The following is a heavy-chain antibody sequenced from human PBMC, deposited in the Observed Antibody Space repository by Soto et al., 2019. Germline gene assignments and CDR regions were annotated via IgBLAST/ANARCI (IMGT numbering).Heavy chain of an antibody. D-gene: IGHD3-10*01. CDR1: GGSISRYY. V-gene: IGHV4-59*01. J-gene: IGHJ5*02. CDR2: TYYSGST. Sequence: SETLSLTCTVSGGSISRYYWSWIRQPPGKGLEWIGYTYYSGSTNYNPSLKSRVTISVDTSKNQFSLKLSSLTAADTAVYYCARDRDGGHNWFDPRGQGTLVTVSS. CDR3: ARDRDGGHNWFDP.